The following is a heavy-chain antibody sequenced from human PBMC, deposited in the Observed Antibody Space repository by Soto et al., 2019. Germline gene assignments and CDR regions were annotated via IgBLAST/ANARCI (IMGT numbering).Heavy chain of an antibody. J-gene: IGHJ6*04. CDR2: IIPIFGTA. CDR3: ARVATVNTQLPYGMDV. CDR1: GGTFSSYA. Sequence: QVQLVQSGAEVKKPGSSVKVSCKASGGTFSSYAISWARQAPGHGLEWMGGIIPIFGTANYAQKFQGRVTITADESTGTAYMELSSLRSEDTAVYYCARVATVNTQLPYGMDVWGKGTTFTVSS. D-gene: IGHD4-17*01. V-gene: IGHV1-69*01.